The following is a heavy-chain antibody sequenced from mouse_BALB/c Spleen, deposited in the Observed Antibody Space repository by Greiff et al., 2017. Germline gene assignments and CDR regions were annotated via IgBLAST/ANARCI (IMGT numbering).Heavy chain of an antibody. D-gene: IGHD2-14*01. CDR2: INPYNDGT. CDR3: ARAYYRYDYFDY. CDR1: GYTFTSYV. Sequence: EVKLMESGPELVKPGASVKMSCKASGYTFTSYVMHWVKQKPGQGLEWIGYINPYNDGTKYNEKFKGKATLTSDKSSSTAYMELSSLTSEDSAVYYCARAYYRYDYFDYWGQGTTLTVSS. J-gene: IGHJ2*01. V-gene: IGHV1-14*01.